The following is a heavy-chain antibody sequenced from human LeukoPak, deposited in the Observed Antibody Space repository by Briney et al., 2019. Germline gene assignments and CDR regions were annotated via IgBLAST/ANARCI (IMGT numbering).Heavy chain of an antibody. CDR2: IYYSGST. D-gene: IGHD5-24*01. CDR1: GGSISSSSYY. J-gene: IGHJ4*02. V-gene: IGHV4-39*01. CDR3: ARHERWLQFQIDY. Sequence: PSETLSLTCTVSGGSISSSSYYWGWIRQPPGKGLEWIGSIYYSGSTYYNPSLKSRVTISVDTSKNQFSLKLSSVTAADTAVYYCARHERWLQFQIDYWGQGTLVTVSS.